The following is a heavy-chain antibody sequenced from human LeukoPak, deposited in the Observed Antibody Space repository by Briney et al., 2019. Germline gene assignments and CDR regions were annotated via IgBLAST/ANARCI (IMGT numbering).Heavy chain of an antibody. CDR1: GFTFSNYW. Sequence: GGSLRLSCGAPGFTFSNYWMHWVRQDPGKGLVWVSRINTDGSSTTYADSVKGRFTISRDNAKNTLYLQMNSLRVEDTAVYYCARDPTHCTNGVCYIAWFDPWGQGTLVTVSS. CDR3: ARDPTHCTNGVCYIAWFDP. J-gene: IGHJ5*02. CDR2: INTDGSST. D-gene: IGHD2-8*01. V-gene: IGHV3-74*01.